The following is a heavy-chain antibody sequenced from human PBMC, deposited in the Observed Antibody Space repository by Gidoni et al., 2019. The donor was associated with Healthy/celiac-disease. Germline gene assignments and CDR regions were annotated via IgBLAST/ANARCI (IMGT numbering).Heavy chain of an antibody. Sequence: QVQLVESGGGVVQPGRSLRLSCAASGFTFSSYAMHWVRQAPGKGLEWVAVISYDGSNKYYADSVKGRFTISRDNSKNTLYLQMNSLRAEDTAVYYCAVQVGATYFDYWGQGTLVTVSS. CDR2: ISYDGSNK. J-gene: IGHJ4*02. CDR3: AVQVGATYFDY. CDR1: GFTFSSYA. V-gene: IGHV3-30-3*01. D-gene: IGHD1-26*01.